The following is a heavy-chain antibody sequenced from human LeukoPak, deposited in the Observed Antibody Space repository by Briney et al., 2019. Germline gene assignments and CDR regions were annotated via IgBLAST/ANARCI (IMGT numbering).Heavy chain of an antibody. CDR2: IYYSGST. CDR1: GGSISSGGYY. D-gene: IGHD2-8*01. V-gene: IGHV4-31*08. Sequence: PSETLSLTRTVSGGSISSGGYYWSWIRQHPGKGLEWIGYIYYSGSTYYNPSLKSRVTISVDTSKNQFSLKLSSVTAADTAVYYCLLMKVTNGGTFDYWGQGTLVTVSS. J-gene: IGHJ4*02. CDR3: LLMKVTNGGTFDY.